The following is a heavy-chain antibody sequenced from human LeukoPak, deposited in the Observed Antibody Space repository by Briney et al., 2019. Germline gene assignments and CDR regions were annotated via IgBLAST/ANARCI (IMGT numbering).Heavy chain of an antibody. D-gene: IGHD1-26*01. CDR2: ISGSGGST. V-gene: IGHV3-23*01. CDR3: AKARPRWENYLDY. CDR1: GLTFSSYA. Sequence: PGGSLRLSCAASGLTFSSYAMSWVRQAPGKGLEWVSAISGSGGSTYYADSVKGRFTISRDNSKNTLYLRMNSLRAEDTAVYYCAKARPRWENYLDYWGQGTLVTVSS. J-gene: IGHJ4*02.